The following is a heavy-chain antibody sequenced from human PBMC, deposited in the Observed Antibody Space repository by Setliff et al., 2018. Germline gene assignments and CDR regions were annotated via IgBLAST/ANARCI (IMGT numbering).Heavy chain of an antibody. Sequence: ASVKVSCKASGYTFTSYDINWVRQATGQGLEWMGWMNPNSGNTGYAQKFQGRVTITRNTSISTAYMELSSLRSEDTAVYYCASSSGSSSNDAFDIWGQGTTVTVSS. CDR2: MNPNSGNT. D-gene: IGHD1-26*01. J-gene: IGHJ3*02. CDR3: ASSSGSSSNDAFDI. V-gene: IGHV1-8*03. CDR1: GYTFTSYD.